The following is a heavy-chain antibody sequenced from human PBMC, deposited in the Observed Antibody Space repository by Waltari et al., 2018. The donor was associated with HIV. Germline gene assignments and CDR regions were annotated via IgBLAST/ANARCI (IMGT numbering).Heavy chain of an antibody. V-gene: IGHV3-48*02. CDR3: VRVGTSFDF. CDR1: GFTFSYLA. J-gene: IGHJ4*02. CDR2: ISSNSSTI. D-gene: IGHD2-8*01. Sequence: EVQMVESGGGLVQPGGSLRPSWVGSGFTFSYLAIHWVRQAPGKGLEWISYISSNSSTIYHAESVKGRFTISRDNAKNSLYLQMNSLRDEDTAVYYCVRVGTSFDFWGQGTLVTVSS.